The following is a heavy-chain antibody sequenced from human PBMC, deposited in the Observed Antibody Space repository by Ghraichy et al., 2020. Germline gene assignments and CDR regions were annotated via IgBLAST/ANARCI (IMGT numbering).Heavy chain of an antibody. D-gene: IGHD5-12*01. Sequence: GGSLRLSCAASGFTFSTYSMNCVRQAPGMGLEWVSSISSSSSYIYYADSVKGRFTISRDNAKNSLYLQMNSLRAEDTAVYYCARDNPTGGSGYDLNWFDPWGQGTLVTVSS. J-gene: IGHJ5*02. CDR3: ARDNPTGGSGYDLNWFDP. CDR1: GFTFSTYS. CDR2: ISSSSSYI. V-gene: IGHV3-21*01.